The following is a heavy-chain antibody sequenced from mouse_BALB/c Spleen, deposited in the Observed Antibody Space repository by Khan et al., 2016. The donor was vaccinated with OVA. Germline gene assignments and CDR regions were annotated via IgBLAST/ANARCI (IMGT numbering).Heavy chain of an antibody. CDR2: ISNLAYSI. J-gene: IGHJ4*01. CDR1: GFTFSDYG. Sequence: EVELVESGGGLVQPGGSRKLSCAASGFTFSDYGMAWVRQAPGKGPEWVAFISNLAYSIYYADTVTGRFTIPRENAKNTLYLEMSSLRSEDTAMYYCARSWAMGYWGQGTSVTVSS. V-gene: IGHV5-15*02. CDR3: ARSWAMGY.